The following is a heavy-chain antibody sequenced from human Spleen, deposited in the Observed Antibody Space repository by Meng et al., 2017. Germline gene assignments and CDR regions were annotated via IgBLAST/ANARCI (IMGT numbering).Heavy chain of an antibody. J-gene: IGHJ4*02. CDR1: GGSVSRGSYY. V-gene: IGHV4-61*01. Sequence: QGPRQESGPGLVRPSATPPLTCTVSGGSVSRGSYYWGWIREPPGKGLEWIGYIYYTGSTNYNPSLKSRVTISVDTSTNRFSLKLSSVTAADTAVYYCARHTVYTAKFDSWGQGSLVTVSS. CDR2: IYYTGST. D-gene: IGHD5-18*01. CDR3: ARHTVYTAKFDS.